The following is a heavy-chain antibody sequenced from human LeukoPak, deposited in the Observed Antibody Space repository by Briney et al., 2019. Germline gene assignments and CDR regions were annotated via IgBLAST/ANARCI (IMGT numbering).Heavy chain of an antibody. CDR3: ARDRGLIEYYFDY. J-gene: IGHJ4*02. CDR2: ISSSSSTI. D-gene: IGHD3-10*01. CDR1: GLTVSANY. Sequence: GGSLRLSCAASGLTVSANYMNWVRQAPGKGLEWVSYISSSSSTIYYADSVKGRFTISRDNAKNSLYLQMNSLRDEDTAVYYCARDRGLIEYYFDYWGQGTLVTVSS. V-gene: IGHV3-48*02.